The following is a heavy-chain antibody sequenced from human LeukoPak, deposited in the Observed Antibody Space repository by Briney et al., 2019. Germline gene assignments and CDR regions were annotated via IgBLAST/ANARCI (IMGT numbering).Heavy chain of an antibody. V-gene: IGHV3-30*18. CDR2: ISYDGSNK. CDR3: AKDWRTALIAAAGPGY. Sequence: PGRSLRLSCAASGFSFNSYGMQWVRQAPGKGLEWVAAISYDGSNKNYADSVKGRFTISRDNSKNTLYLQMNSLRAEDTAVYYCAKDWRTALIAAAGPGYWGQGILVTVSS. J-gene: IGHJ4*02. CDR1: GFSFNSYG. D-gene: IGHD6-13*01.